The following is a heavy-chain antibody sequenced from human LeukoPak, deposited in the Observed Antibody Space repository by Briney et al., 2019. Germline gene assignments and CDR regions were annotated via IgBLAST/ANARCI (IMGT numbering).Heavy chain of an antibody. CDR2: IYHSGST. CDR1: GGSISSGGYS. CDR3: ARQYDFWSGYPSRWFDP. D-gene: IGHD3-3*01. Sequence: SETLSLTCAVSGGSISSGGYSWSWIRQPPGKGLEWIGYIYHSGSTYYNPSLKSRVTISVDRSKNQFSLKLSSVTAADTAVYYCARQYDFWSGYPSRWFDPWGQGTLVNVSS. J-gene: IGHJ5*02. V-gene: IGHV4-30-2*01.